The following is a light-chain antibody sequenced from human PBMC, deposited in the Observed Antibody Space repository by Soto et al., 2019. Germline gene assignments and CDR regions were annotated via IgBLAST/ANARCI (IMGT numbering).Light chain of an antibody. CDR1: SSDVGGYNY. Sequence: QSALTQPPSASGSPGQSVTISCTGTSSDVGGYNYVSWYQRHPGKAPKLVIYEVTKRPSGVPDRFSGSKSGNTASLTVSGLQAEDEADYYCSSFTGASTIFGTGTKVTV. J-gene: IGLJ1*01. CDR3: SSFTGASTI. V-gene: IGLV2-8*01. CDR2: EVT.